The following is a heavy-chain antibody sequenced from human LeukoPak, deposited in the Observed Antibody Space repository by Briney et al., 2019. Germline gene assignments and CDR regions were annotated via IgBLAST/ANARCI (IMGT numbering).Heavy chain of an antibody. J-gene: IGHJ3*02. CDR1: GFTFSSYG. CDR2: IWYDGSNK. V-gene: IGHV3-33*01. Sequence: PGWSLRLSCAASGFTFSSYGMHWVRQAPGKGLEWVAVIWYDGSNKYYADSVKGRFTISRDNSKNTLYLQMNSLRAEDTAVYYCARDRIAVAGDAFDIWGQGTLVTVSS. D-gene: IGHD6-19*01. CDR3: ARDRIAVAGDAFDI.